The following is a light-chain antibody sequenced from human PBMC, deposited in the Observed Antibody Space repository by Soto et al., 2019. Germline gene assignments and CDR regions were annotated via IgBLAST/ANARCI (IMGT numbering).Light chain of an antibody. J-gene: IGLJ1*01. CDR3: QSYDNSLGVCYV. CDR2: GNR. V-gene: IGLV1-40*01. CDR1: SSNLGAGYD. Sequence: QSVRTQPPSVSGALGQRGTSSCTGSSSNLGAGYDVHWYQLLPGTAPKLLIYGNRNRPSGVPDRFSGSKSGTSASLAITGLQAEDEADYYCQSYDNSLGVCYVFGTGTKVTVL.